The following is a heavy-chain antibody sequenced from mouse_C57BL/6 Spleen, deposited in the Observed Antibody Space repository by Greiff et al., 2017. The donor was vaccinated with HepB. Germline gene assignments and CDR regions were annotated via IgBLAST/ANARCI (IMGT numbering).Heavy chain of an antibody. CDR3: ARGDYYGNYGERNFDY. CDR2: IHPNSGST. J-gene: IGHJ2*01. D-gene: IGHD2-1*01. Sequence: QVHVKQPGAELVKPGASVKLSCKASGYTFTSYWMHWVKQRPGQGLEWIGMIHPNSGSTNYNEKFKSKATLTVDKSSSTAYMQLSSLTSEDSAVYYCARGDYYGNYGERNFDYWGQGTTLTVSS. CDR1: GYTFTSYW. V-gene: IGHV1-64*01.